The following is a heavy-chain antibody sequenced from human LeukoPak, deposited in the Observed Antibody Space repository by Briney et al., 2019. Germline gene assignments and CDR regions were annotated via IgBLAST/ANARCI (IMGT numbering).Heavy chain of an antibody. J-gene: IGHJ4*02. CDR1: GGSISSYY. CDR2: IYYSGST. CDR3: ASLTYYDFWSGDNSGGFDD. Sequence: SETLSLTCTVSGGSISSYYWSWIRQPPGEGLEWLGYIYYSGSTNYNPSLKSRVTISVDTSKNQSSLKLSSVTAADTAVYYCASLTYYDFWSGDNSGGFDDWGQRTPVTASS. V-gene: IGHV4-59*01. D-gene: IGHD3-3*01.